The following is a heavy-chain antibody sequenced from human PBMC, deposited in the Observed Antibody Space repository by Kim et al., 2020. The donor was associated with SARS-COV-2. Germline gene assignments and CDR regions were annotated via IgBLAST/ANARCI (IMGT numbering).Heavy chain of an antibody. J-gene: IGHJ4*02. V-gene: IGHV3-23*01. Sequence: ADSVKGRFTISRDNSKNTLYLQMNSLRAEDTAVYYCAKAPTMVRGAAFDYWGQGTLVTVSS. D-gene: IGHD3-10*01. CDR3: AKAPTMVRGAAFDY.